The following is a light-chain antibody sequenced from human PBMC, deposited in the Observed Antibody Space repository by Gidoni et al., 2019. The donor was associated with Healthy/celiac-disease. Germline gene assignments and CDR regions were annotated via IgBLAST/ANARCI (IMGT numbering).Light chain of an antibody. CDR1: SRDVGGYNY. J-gene: IGLJ3*02. V-gene: IGLV2-8*01. Sequence: QSALTQPPSASGSPGQSVTISCTGTSRDVGGYNYVSWYQQHPGKAPKLMIYEVSKRPSGVPDRFSGSKSGNTASLTVSGLQAEDEADYYCSSYAGSKGVFGGGTKLTVL. CDR3: SSYAGSKGV. CDR2: EVS.